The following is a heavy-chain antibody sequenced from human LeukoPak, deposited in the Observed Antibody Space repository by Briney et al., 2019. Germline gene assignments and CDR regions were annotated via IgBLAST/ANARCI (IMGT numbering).Heavy chain of an antibody. CDR1: GGPISSGGYY. V-gene: IGHV4-61*08. D-gene: IGHD2-15*01. Sequence: PSQTLSLTCTVSGGPISSGGYYWSWIRQPPGKGLEWIGYIYYSGSTNYNPSLKSRVTISVDTSKNQFSLKLSSVTAADTAVYYCARGSPDIVVVVAAIGGAFDIWGQGTMVTVSS. CDR3: ARGSPDIVVVVAAIGGAFDI. J-gene: IGHJ3*02. CDR2: IYYSGST.